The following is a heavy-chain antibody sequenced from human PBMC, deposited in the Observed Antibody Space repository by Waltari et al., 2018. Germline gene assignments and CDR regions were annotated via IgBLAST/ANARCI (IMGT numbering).Heavy chain of an antibody. Sequence: EVQLVESGGGLVQPGGSLRLSCAASGFTFSRYEMNWVRQAPGKGLEWVSYIRNSGRPIYYADPVKGRFTISRDNAMNSLYLQMNSLRAEDTAVYYCARDPVRPYYGSGGDLGMDVWGQGTTVTVSS. J-gene: IGHJ6*02. CDR3: ARDPVRPYYGSGGDLGMDV. CDR1: GFTFSRYE. D-gene: IGHD3-10*01. V-gene: IGHV3-48*03. CDR2: IRNSGRPI.